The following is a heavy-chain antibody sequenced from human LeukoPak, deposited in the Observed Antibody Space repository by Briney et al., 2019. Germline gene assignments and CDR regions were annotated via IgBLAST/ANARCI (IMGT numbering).Heavy chain of an antibody. CDR1: GGAFSGYY. D-gene: IGHD5-12*01. CDR3: ARMGGYGRWLRPGAVGY. Sequence: KPSETLSLTCAVYGGAFSGYYWSWIRQPPGKGLEWIGGNNHSGSTNYNPSLKSRVTISVDTSKNQFSLKLSSVTAADTAVYYCARMGGYGRWLRPGAVGYWGQGTLVTVSS. V-gene: IGHV4-34*01. J-gene: IGHJ4*02. CDR2: NNHSGST.